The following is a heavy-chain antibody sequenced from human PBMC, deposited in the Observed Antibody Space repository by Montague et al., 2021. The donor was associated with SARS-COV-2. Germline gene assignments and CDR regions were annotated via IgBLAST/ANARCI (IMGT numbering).Heavy chain of an antibody. Sequence: SETLSLTCAVYSGSFSDFYWTWIRQSPGKGLEWIGEINHTGSATYNPSLKGRVALPIDTSKSQFSLMLQSVTPADTAVYYCARGQVTISGGLIFTPAAGHLDCWGQGTSVTVSS. CDR1: SGSFSDFY. D-gene: IGHD3-3*01. CDR2: INHTGSA. V-gene: IGHV4-34*01. CDR3: ARGQVTISGGLIFTPAAGHLDC. J-gene: IGHJ6*02.